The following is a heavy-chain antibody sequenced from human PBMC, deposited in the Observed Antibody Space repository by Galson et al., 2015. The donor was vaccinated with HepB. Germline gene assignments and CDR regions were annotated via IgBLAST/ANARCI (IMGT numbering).Heavy chain of an antibody. CDR3: ARDSGTTEFWSAYHPDV. CDR2: VFHGGDT. CDR1: GTSITGYRNYY. J-gene: IGHJ6*04. D-gene: IGHD3-3*01. V-gene: IGHV4-61*01. Sequence: SETLSLTCTVTGTSITGYRNYYWTWIRQAPGKGLEWIGYVFHGGDTNYNPSLRSRVTISVDTSKNQFSLNVTSVTTTDTAVYYCARDSGTTEFWSAYHPDVWGKGTTVTVSS.